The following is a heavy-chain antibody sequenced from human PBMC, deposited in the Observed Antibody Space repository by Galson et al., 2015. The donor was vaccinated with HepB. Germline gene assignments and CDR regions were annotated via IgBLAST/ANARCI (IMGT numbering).Heavy chain of an antibody. V-gene: IGHV3-21*01. Sequence: SLRLSCAASGFTFSSYSMNWVRQAPGKGLEWVSSISSSSSYIYYADSVKGRFTISRDNAKNSLYLQMNSLRAEDTAVYYCARGGYYYDSSGLPHFSDYWGQGALVTVSS. CDR3: ARGGYYYDSSGLPHFSDY. J-gene: IGHJ4*02. CDR1: GFTFSSYS. D-gene: IGHD3-22*01. CDR2: ISSSSSYI.